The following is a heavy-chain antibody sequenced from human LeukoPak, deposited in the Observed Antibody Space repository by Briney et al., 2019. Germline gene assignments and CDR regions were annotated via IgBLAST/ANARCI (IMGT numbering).Heavy chain of an antibody. CDR1: GFTFSSYA. Sequence: GGSLRLSCAASGFTFSSYAMSWVRQAPGKGLEWVSAISGSGGSTYYADSVKGRFTISRDNSKNTPYLQMNSLRAEDTAVYYCAKASMLSIVVVVDATPGFDYWGQGTLVTVSS. CDR2: ISGSGGST. D-gene: IGHD2-15*01. V-gene: IGHV3-23*01. J-gene: IGHJ4*02. CDR3: AKASMLSIVVVVDATPGFDY.